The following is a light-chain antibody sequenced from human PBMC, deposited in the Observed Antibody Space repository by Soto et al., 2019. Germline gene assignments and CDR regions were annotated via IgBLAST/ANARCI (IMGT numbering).Light chain of an antibody. CDR2: GAS. CDR3: QQYGSSPIT. Sequence: EIVLTQSPGTLSLSPGERATLSCRASQRVSISYLAWYQQKPGQAPRRLIYGASSRATGIPDRFSGRGSGTDFTLTISRLEPEDFAVYYCQQYGSSPITFGQGTRLEIK. V-gene: IGKV3-20*01. CDR1: QRVSISY. J-gene: IGKJ5*01.